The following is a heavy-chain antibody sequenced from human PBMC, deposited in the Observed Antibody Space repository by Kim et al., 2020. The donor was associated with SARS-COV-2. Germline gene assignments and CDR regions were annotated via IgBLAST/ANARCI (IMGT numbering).Heavy chain of an antibody. D-gene: IGHD3-3*01. V-gene: IGHV3-23*01. J-gene: IGHJ6*02. CDR3: ATQPHHYDRSPPYGMDV. Sequence: GGSLRLSCAASGFTFSSYAMSWVRQAPGKGLEWVSAISGSGGSTYYADSVKGRFTISRDNSKNTLYLQMNSLRAEDTAVYYCATQPHHYDRSPPYGMDVWGQGTTVTVSS. CDR2: ISGSGGST. CDR1: GFTFSSYA.